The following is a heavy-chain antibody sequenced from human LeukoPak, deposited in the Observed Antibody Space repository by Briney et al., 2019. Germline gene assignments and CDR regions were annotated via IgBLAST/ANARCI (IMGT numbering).Heavy chain of an antibody. V-gene: IGHV3-73*01. D-gene: IGHD2-2*03. CDR2: IRSKANSYAT. CDR1: GLTFSGSA. J-gene: IGHJ4*02. Sequence: PGGSLKLSCAASGLTFSGSAMHWVRQASGKGLEWVGRIRSKANSYATAYAASVKGRFTISRDDSKNTAYLQMNSLKTEDTAVYYCTSLGYCSSTSCSDFDYWGQGTLVTVSS. CDR3: TSLGYCSSTSCSDFDY.